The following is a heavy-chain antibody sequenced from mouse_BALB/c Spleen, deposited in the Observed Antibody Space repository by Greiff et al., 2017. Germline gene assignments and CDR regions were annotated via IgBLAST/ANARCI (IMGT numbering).Heavy chain of an antibody. CDR3: TRDLDGYSYFDY. CDR1: GFTFSSYT. CDR2: ISSGGSYT. Sequence: DVHLVESGGGLVKPGGSLKLSCAASGFTFSSYTMSWVRQTPEKRLEWVATISSGGSYTYYPDSVKGRFTISRDNAKNTLYLQMSSLKSEDTAMYYCTRDLDGYSYFDYWGQGTTLTVSS. V-gene: IGHV5-6-4*01. J-gene: IGHJ2*01. D-gene: IGHD2-3*01.